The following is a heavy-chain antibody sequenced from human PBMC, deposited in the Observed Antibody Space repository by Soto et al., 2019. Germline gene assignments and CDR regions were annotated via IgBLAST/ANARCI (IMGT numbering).Heavy chain of an antibody. D-gene: IGHD1-26*01. J-gene: IGHJ5*02. CDR1: GGTFSSYT. Sequence: QVQLVQSGAEVKKPGSSVKVSCKASGGTFSSYTISWVRQAPGQGLEWMGRIIPILGIANYAQKFQGRVTITADKSTSTAYMELSSLRSEDTAVYYCARGTYSGSYYSWFDPWGQGTLVTVSS. V-gene: IGHV1-69*02. CDR3: ARGTYSGSYYSWFDP. CDR2: IIPILGIA.